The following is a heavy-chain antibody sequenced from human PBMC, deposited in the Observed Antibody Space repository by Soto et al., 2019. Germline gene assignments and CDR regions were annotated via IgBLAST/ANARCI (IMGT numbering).Heavy chain of an antibody. CDR1: GYSFTSYW. J-gene: IGHJ4*02. CDR3: ARSDTAMEIFDY. D-gene: IGHD5-18*01. CDR2: IHPGPPDT. Sequence: GGSLNISSKGSGYSFTSYWIGWVRQLPGTGLEWMGIIHPGPPDTRYSPSFQGQVTISADKSISTAYLQWSSLKASDTVMYYCARSDTAMEIFDYWGQGTLVSVSS. V-gene: IGHV5-51*01.